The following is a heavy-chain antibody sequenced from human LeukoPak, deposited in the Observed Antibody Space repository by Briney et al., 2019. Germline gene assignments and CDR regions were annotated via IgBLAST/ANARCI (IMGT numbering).Heavy chain of an antibody. CDR3: ARVGSGYCSSTSCPIDY. CDR2: IKQDGSEK. Sequence: GGSLRLSCAASGFTFSSYWMSWVRQAPGKGLEWVANIKQDGSEKYYVDSVKGRFTISRDNAKNSLYLQMNSLRAEDTAVYYCARVGSGYCSSTSCPIDYWGQGTLVTVSS. V-gene: IGHV3-7*01. J-gene: IGHJ4*02. D-gene: IGHD2-2*01. CDR1: GFTFSSYW.